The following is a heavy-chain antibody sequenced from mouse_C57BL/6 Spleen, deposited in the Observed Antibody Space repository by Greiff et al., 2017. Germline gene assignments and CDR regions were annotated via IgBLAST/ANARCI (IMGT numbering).Heavy chain of an antibody. CDR1: GFSFNTYA. V-gene: IGHV10-1*01. CDR2: IRSKSNNYAT. Sequence: EVQRVESGGGLVQPKGSLKLSCAASGFSFNTYAMNWVRQAPGKGLEWVARIRSKSNNYATYYADSVKDRFTISRDDSESMLYLQMNNLKTEDTAMYYCVRPFTVVAYYYAMDYWGQGTSVTVSS. D-gene: IGHD1-1*01. CDR3: VRPFTVVAYYYAMDY. J-gene: IGHJ4*01.